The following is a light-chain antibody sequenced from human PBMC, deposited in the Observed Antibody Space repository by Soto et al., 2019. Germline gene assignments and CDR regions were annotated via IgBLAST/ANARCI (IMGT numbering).Light chain of an antibody. Sequence: DIQMTQSPSFLSASVGDRVTITCRASQAISNYLNWYQQKPGKAPNLLIFGAKTLQSGVPSRFSGSGSGTEFTFTISSLQPEDVATYYCQQYDNIPLTFGGGTKVEIK. V-gene: IGKV1-33*01. J-gene: IGKJ4*01. CDR2: GAK. CDR1: QAISNY. CDR3: QQYDNIPLT.